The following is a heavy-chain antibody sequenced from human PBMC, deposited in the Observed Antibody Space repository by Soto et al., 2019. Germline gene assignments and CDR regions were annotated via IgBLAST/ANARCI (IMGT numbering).Heavy chain of an antibody. CDR2: IYYSGST. J-gene: IGHJ6*02. Sequence: SEILSLTCTVSGGSISSSSCYWGWIRQPPGKGLEWIGSIYYSGSTYYNPSLKSRVTISVDTSKNQFSLKLSSVTAADTAVYYCARQTYYDSTFYGMDVWGQGTTVTVSS. D-gene: IGHD3-22*01. CDR3: ARQTYYDSTFYGMDV. CDR1: GGSISSSSCY. V-gene: IGHV4-39*01.